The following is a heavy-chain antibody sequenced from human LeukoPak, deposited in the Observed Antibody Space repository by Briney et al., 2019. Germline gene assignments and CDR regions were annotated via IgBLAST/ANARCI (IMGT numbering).Heavy chain of an antibody. CDR1: GYTFTGYY. CDR2: INPNSGGT. J-gene: IGHJ1*01. CDR3: ARDMSGRTAYFQH. D-gene: IGHD1-26*01. Sequence: ASVKVSCKASGYTFTGYYMHWVRHAPGQGHEWMGRINPNSGGTNYAQKFQGRVTMTRDTSISTAYMELSRLRSDDTAVYYCARDMSGRTAYFQHWGQGTLVTVSS. V-gene: IGHV1-2*06.